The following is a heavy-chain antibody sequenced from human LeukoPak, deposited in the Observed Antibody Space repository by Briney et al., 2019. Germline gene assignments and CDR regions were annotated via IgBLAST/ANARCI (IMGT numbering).Heavy chain of an antibody. CDR2: VTQSGTA. CDR3: ARGRMVARY. D-gene: IGHD2-15*01. V-gene: IGHV4-34*01. Sequence: SETLSLTCAAYGESVNNFYWNWLRQSPGKGLEWIGEVTQSGTANYNPSLKSRVTMSLDASKNQISLNLTSMTAADTAVYYCARGRMVARYWGQGTLVTVSS. J-gene: IGHJ4*02. CDR1: GESVNNFY.